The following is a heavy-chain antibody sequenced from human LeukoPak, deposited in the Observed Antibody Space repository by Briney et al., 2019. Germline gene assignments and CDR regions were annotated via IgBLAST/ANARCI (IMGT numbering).Heavy chain of an antibody. V-gene: IGHV1-2*02. Sequence: ASVKVSCKASGYTXTGXYMHXVXXXXGQXXXXXGXXNPNXGGTNYAQKFQGXVTMTRDTSISTAYMELSRLRSDDTAVYYCAKQPVVPAAMEANDAFDIWGQGTMVTVSS. CDR1: GYTXTGXY. J-gene: IGHJ3*02. D-gene: IGHD2-2*01. CDR3: AKQPVVPAAMEANDAFDI. CDR2: XNPNXGGT.